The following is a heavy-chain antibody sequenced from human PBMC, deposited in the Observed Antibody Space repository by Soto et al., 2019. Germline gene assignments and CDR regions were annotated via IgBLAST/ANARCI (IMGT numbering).Heavy chain of an antibody. CDR2: IYHSGSS. D-gene: IGHD5-18*01. CDR3: ARGSGFSYGYDF. J-gene: IGHJ4*02. Sequence: QVHLQESGPGLVKPSGTLSLTCTVSGGSIRSSNWWTWVRQPPGKGLEWIGEIYHSGSSKYNPSLKSRVTILVDKSKNHFSLRLNSVAAADTAVYYCARGSGFSYGYDFWGQGTLVTVSS. CDR1: GGSIRSSNW. V-gene: IGHV4-4*02.